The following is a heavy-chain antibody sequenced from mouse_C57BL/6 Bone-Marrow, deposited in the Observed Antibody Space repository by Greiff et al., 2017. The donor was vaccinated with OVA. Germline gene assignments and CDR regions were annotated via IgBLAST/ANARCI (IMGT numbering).Heavy chain of an antibody. CDR2: ISSGSSTI. D-gene: IGHD2-2*01. CDR1: GFTFSDYG. CDR3: ARRSYYGYDGYFDV. V-gene: IGHV5-17*01. Sequence: EVMLVESGGGLVKPGGSLKLSCAASGFTFSDYGMHWVRQAPEKGLEWVAYISSGSSTIYYADTVKGRFTISRDNAKNTLFLQMTSLRSEDTAMYYCARRSYYGYDGYFDVWGTGTTVTVSS. J-gene: IGHJ1*03.